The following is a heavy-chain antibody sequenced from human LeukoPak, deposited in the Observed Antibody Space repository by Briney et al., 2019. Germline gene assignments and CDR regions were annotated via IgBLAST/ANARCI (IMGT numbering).Heavy chain of an antibody. CDR2: IGVGGRPT. V-gene: IGHV3-48*01. J-gene: IGHJ4*02. CDR3: ARKTGTTGEAFDY. Sequence: PGGSLRLSCAASGFSFSHYSMTWARQASGKGLEWISYIGVGGRPTNYADSVKGRFTISRDNTKNSLYLQMNGLRAEDTAVYYCARKTGTTGEAFDYWGQGTQVTVSS. D-gene: IGHD1-1*01. CDR1: GFSFSHYS.